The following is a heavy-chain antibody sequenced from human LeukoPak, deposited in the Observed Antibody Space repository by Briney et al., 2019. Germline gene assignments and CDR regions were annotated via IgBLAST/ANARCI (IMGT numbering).Heavy chain of an antibody. CDR3: ARDRGSYFSDAFDI. J-gene: IGHJ3*02. D-gene: IGHD1-26*01. CDR2: INPNSGGT. Sequence: ASVKVSCKASGYRFTGYYIHWARQAPGQGLEWMGWINPNSGGTNYAQKFQGRVTMTRDTSISTAYMELSRLRSDDTAVYYCARDRGSYFSDAFDIWGQGTMVTVSS. V-gene: IGHV1-2*02. CDR1: GYRFTGYY.